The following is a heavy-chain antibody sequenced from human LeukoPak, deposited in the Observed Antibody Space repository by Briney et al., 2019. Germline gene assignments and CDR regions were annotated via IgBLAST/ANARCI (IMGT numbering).Heavy chain of an antibody. CDR3: ARPGSGIYYAY. CDR1: GGSISSSSYY. D-gene: IGHD1-26*01. V-gene: IGHV4-39*01. J-gene: IGHJ4*02. CDR2: IYYSGST. Sequence: KPSETLSLTCTVSGGSISSSSYYWGWIRQPPGKGLEWIGSIYYSGSTYYNPSLKSRVTISVDTSKNQFSLKLSSVTAADTAVYYCARPGSGIYYAYWGQGTLVTVSS.